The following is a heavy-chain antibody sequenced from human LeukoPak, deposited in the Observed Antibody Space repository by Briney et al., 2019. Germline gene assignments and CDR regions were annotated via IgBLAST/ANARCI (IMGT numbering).Heavy chain of an antibody. D-gene: IGHD5-18*01. J-gene: IGHJ3*01. V-gene: IGHV3-64*02. CDR3: AVVQLWAGELEFAFDP. CDR2: ISSNGGST. Sequence: GGSLRLSCAVSGFTFSSYAMHWIRQAPGKGLEYVSAISSNGGSTYYADSVKGRFTISRDNSKNTLYLQMGSLKPENMAVYYCAVVQLWAGELEFAFDPWGQGTMVTVSS. CDR1: GFTFSSYA.